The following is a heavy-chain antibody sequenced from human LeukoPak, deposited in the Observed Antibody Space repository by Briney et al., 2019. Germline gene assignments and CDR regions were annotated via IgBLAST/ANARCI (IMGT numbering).Heavy chain of an antibody. V-gene: IGHV1-18*01. CDR2: ISAYNGNT. Sequence: ASVKVSCKASGYTFTSYGISWVGQAPGQGLEWMGWISAYNGNTNYAQKLQGRVTMTTDTSTSTAYMELRSLRSDDTAVYYCAREGQWRELLGAYYYYGMDVWGQGTTVTVSS. D-gene: IGHD1-26*01. J-gene: IGHJ6*02. CDR3: AREGQWRELLGAYYYYGMDV. CDR1: GYTFTSYG.